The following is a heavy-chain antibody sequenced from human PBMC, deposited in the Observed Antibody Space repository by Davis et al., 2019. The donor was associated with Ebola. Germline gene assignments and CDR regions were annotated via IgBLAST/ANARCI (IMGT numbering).Heavy chain of an antibody. CDR1: GDSISSGAYS. V-gene: IGHV4-30-4*07. CDR3: ARHRGYGPFDF. CDR2: IYYSGSP. D-gene: IGHD5-18*01. J-gene: IGHJ4*02. Sequence: MPSETLSLTCIVSGDSISSGAYSWSWIRQPPGKGLEWIGYIYYSGSPYYNPSLKSRVAISVDTSSNQFSLKLSSVTAADTARYYCARHRGYGPFDFWGQGALVTVSS.